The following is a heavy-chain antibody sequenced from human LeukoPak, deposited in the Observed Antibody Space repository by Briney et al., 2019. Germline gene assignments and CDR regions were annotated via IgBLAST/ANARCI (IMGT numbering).Heavy chain of an antibody. CDR3: ARGEWFGELGIDY. V-gene: IGHV3-21*01. D-gene: IGHD3-10*01. CDR2: ISSSSSYI. J-gene: IGHJ4*02. Sequence: GGSLRLSCAASGFTFSSYSMNWVRQAPGQGLYFVSSISSSSSYIHYADSVKGRFTISRDNAKNSLYLQMNSLRAEDTAVYYCARGEWFGELGIDYWGQGTLVTVSS. CDR1: GFTFSSYS.